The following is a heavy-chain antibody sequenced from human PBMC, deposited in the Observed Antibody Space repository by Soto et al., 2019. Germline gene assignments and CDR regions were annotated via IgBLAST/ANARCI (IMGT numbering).Heavy chain of an antibody. D-gene: IGHD2-15*01. Sequence: SETLALTCAVSGGSFSAYYWSWIRQPPGKGLEWIGKINHSGGTNYNPSPKSRVTISVDTSKNQFSLNLTSVTAADTAVYYCARQEVAGTNWFHPWGQGTLVTVS. CDR2: INHSGGT. CDR1: GGSFSAYY. V-gene: IGHV4-34*01. J-gene: IGHJ5*02. CDR3: ARQEVAGTNWFHP.